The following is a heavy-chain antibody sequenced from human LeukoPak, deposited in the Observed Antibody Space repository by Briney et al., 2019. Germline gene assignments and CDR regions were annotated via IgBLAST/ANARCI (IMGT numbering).Heavy chain of an antibody. J-gene: IGHJ4*02. CDR1: GGSINSYY. D-gene: IGHD5-12*01. V-gene: IGHV4-59*01. CDR3: ARAHGYGQKFDY. CDR2: IYYSGST. Sequence: SETLSLTCTVSGGSINSYYWSWIRQPPGKGLEWIGYIYYSGSTNYNPSLKSRVTISVDTSKNQFSLKLSSVTAADTAVYYCARAHGYGQKFDYWGQGTLVTVSS.